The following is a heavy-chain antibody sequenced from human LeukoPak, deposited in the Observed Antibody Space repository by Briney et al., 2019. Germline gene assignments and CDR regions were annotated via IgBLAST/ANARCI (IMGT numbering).Heavy chain of an antibody. V-gene: IGHV4-39*01. D-gene: IGHD3-22*01. CDR2: VYYGGST. CDR3: ARHYDISGYYYSFDY. Sequence: SETLSLTCTVSGGSISSSDYYWGWIRQPPGKGLEWIGSVYYGGSTYYNPSLKRGVTISADASKNQFSLKLTSVTAADTAVYFCARHYDISGYYYSFDYWGQGTLVTVSS. J-gene: IGHJ4*02. CDR1: GGSISSSDYY.